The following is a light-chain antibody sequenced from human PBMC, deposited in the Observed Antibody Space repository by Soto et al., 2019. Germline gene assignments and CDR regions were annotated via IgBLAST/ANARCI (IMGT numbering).Light chain of an antibody. CDR2: GAS. Sequence: EIVMTQSPASLSASPGERITLSCKASQSIANNLVWYQQKPGQAPRLLIYGASTRAAGIPDRFSGSGSGTEFTLTISGLQSDDFAVYYCQQFNNWPPWTFGQGTKVDIK. J-gene: IGKJ1*01. CDR3: QQFNNWPPWT. V-gene: IGKV3-15*01. CDR1: QSIANN.